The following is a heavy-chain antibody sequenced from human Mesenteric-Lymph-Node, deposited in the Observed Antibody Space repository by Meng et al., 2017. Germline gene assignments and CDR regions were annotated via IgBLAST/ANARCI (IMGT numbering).Heavy chain of an antibody. CDR3: ARDWGDVRGGFDF. V-gene: IGHV6-1*01. Sequence: QVQLLQSGLGLVKAPQTLPLTCAISGDSVSSNSAAWNWIRQSPSRGLEWLGRTYYRSKYYNDYALSVKSRITINPDTSKNQFSLQLNSVTPEDTAIYYCARDWGDVRGGFDFWGQGTLVTVSS. D-gene: IGHD3-10*02. J-gene: IGHJ4*02. CDR1: GDSVSSNSAA. CDR2: TYYRSKYYN.